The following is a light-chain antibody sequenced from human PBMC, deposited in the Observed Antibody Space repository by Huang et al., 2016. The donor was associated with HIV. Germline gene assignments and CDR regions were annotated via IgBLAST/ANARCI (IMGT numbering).Light chain of an antibody. Sequence: EVMMTQSPATLSVSLGDKASLSCRASQRVGVNLAWYQQKPGQAPTLLIYGASDRATGISARFSGSGSGTYFTLTISSLQSEDFAVYFCQQYDKWPGTFGQGTRLQI. CDR3: QQYDKWPGT. J-gene: IGKJ2*01. CDR2: GAS. V-gene: IGKV3-15*01. CDR1: QRVGVN.